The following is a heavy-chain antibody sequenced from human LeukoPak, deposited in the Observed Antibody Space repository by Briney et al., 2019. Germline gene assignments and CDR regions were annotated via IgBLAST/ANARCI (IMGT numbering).Heavy chain of an antibody. J-gene: IGHJ4*02. CDR3: ARHIPDIVATIIDY. CDR2: IYPGDSDT. Sequence: GASLKISCKGSGYSFTSYWIGWVRQLPGKGLEWMGIIYPGDSDTRYSPSFQGQVTISADKSISTAYLQWSSLKASDTAMYYCARHIPDIVATIIDYWGQGTLVTVSS. D-gene: IGHD5-12*01. CDR1: GYSFTSYW. V-gene: IGHV5-51*01.